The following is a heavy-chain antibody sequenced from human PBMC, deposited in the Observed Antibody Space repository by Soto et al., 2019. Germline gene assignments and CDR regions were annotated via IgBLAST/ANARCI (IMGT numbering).Heavy chain of an antibody. CDR1: GGTFSIYA. V-gene: IGHV1-69*12. Sequence: QVQLVQSGAEVKKPGSSVKVSCKASGGTFSIYAVSWGRQAPGQGLEWMGGIIPIIGTRNYAQRFQGRITITGDESTSTAYMELSSLKSEDTAVYYCARDLGSGYDPGDYWGQGTLVTVSS. D-gene: IGHD5-12*01. CDR2: IIPIIGTR. J-gene: IGHJ4*02. CDR3: ARDLGSGYDPGDY.